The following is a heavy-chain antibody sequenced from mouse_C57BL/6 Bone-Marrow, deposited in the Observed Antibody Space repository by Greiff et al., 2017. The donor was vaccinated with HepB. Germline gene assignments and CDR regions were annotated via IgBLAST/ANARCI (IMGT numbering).Heavy chain of an antibody. CDR3: TRVPYSNYRYFDV. V-gene: IGHV5-9-1*02. CDR2: ISSGGDYI. Sequence: EVQVVESGEGLVKPGGSLKLSCAASGFTFSSYAMSWVRQTPEKRLEWVAYISSGGDYIYYADTVKGRFTISRDNARNTLYLQMSSLKSEDTAMYYCTRVPYSNYRYFDVWGTGTTVTVTS. CDR1: GFTFSSYA. D-gene: IGHD2-5*01. J-gene: IGHJ1*03.